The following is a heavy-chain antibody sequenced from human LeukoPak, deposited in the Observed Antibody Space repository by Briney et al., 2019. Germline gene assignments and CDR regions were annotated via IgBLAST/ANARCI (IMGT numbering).Heavy chain of an antibody. CDR1: GFTFSSYS. CDR2: ISGSGGST. V-gene: IGHV3-23*01. CDR3: AKDLGYSSSWYNPGAGYYFDY. D-gene: IGHD6-13*01. J-gene: IGHJ4*02. Sequence: GGSLRLSCAASGFTFSSYSMSWVRQAPGKGLEWVSAISGSGGSTYYADSVKGRFTISRDNSKNTLYLQMNSLRAEDTAVYYCAKDLGYSSSWYNPGAGYYFDYWGQGTLVTVSS.